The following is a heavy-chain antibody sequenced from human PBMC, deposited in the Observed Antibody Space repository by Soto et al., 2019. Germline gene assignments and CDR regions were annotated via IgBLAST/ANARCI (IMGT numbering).Heavy chain of an antibody. V-gene: IGHV3-23*01. CDR2: ISGSGGGT. CDR3: AKDHRGGGGDYDILTGYDY. CDR1: GFIFSSFA. Sequence: EVQLLESGGGLVQPGGSLRLSCAASGFIFSSFAMTWVRQAPGKGLEWVSAISGSGGGTYYAHSVKGRFTISRDTSKNTLYLQMNSVRAEDTAVYYCAKDHRGGGGDYDILTGYDYWGQGTLVTVSS. D-gene: IGHD3-9*01. J-gene: IGHJ4*02.